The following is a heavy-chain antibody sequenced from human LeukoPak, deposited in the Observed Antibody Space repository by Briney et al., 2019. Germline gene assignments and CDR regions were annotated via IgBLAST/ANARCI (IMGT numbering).Heavy chain of an antibody. J-gene: IGHJ4*02. Sequence: GGSLRLSCVVSGFTFSNYPMSWVRQAPGKGLEWVSVISESGEVTHYADSVKGRFTVSRDNSKNTLFLQMNSLRAEDTAVYYCAKDGGLWVSAHWGDSWGRGTLVTVSS. CDR3: AKDGGLWVSAHWGDS. CDR2: ISESGEVT. CDR1: GFTFSNYP. V-gene: IGHV3-23*01. D-gene: IGHD7-27*01.